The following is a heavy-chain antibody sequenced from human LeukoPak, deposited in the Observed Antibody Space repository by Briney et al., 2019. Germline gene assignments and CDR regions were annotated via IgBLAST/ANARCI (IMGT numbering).Heavy chain of an antibody. CDR1: GGSISSYY. CDR3: ARCGSYCVY. CDR2: IYYSGST. Sequence: SETLSLTCTVSGGSISSYYWSWIRQPPGKGLEWIGYIYYSGSTNYNPSLKSRVTISVDTSKNQFSLKLSSVTAADTAVYYCARCGSYCVYWGQGTLVTVSS. V-gene: IGHV4-59*01. D-gene: IGHD1-26*01. J-gene: IGHJ4*02.